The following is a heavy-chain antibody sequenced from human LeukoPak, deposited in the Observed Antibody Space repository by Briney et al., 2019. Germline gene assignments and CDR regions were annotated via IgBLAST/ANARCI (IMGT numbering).Heavy chain of an antibody. CDR2: ISDSGGST. V-gene: IGHV3-23*01. Sequence: GGSLRLSCAASGFTFSNYDMSWVRQAPGKGLEWVSSISDSGGSTYYADSVKGRFTIPRDNSKNTVSLQMNSLRVEDTAMYYCTRDQMNYWGQGTLVTVSS. CDR1: GFTFSNYD. CDR3: TRDQMNY. J-gene: IGHJ4*02. D-gene: IGHD5-24*01.